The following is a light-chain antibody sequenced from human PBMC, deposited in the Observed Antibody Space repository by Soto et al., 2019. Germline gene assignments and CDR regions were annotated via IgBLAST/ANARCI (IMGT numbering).Light chain of an antibody. V-gene: IGLV2-8*01. CDR3: SSYTGGNPSYA. CDR1: SSDVGGYDY. CDR2: EVT. Sequence: QSLLTQPPSASGSPGQSVTISCTGTSSDVGGYDYVSWYQQHPGKAPKLMIYEVTIRPSGVSDRFSGSKSGNTASLTVSGLQAEDEADYYCSSYTGGNPSYAFGTGTKVTVL. J-gene: IGLJ1*01.